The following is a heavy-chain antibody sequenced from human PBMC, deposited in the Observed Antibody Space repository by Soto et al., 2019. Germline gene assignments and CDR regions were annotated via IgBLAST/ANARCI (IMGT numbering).Heavy chain of an antibody. Sequence: GVSLRLSCAASGFTFSSYAMSWVRQAPGKGLEWVSAISGSGGSTYYADSVKGRFTISRDNSKNTLYLQMNSLRAEDTAVYYCAKDDQRWPALSQTDYWGQGTLVTVSS. V-gene: IGHV3-23*01. CDR1: GFTFSSYA. J-gene: IGHJ4*02. CDR3: AKDDQRWPALSQTDY. CDR2: ISGSGGST. D-gene: IGHD2-15*01.